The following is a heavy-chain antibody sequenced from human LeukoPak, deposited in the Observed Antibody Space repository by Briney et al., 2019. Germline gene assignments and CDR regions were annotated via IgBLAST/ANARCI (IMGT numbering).Heavy chain of an antibody. V-gene: IGHV3-30*02. J-gene: IGHJ6*03. D-gene: IGHD3-10*01. CDR1: GFTFSSYG. CDR3: AKDAVWFGELDYYYYYMDV. CDR2: IRYDGSNK. Sequence: GGSLRLSCAASGFTFSSYGMHWVRQAPGKGLEWVAFIRYDGSNKYYADSVKGRFTISRDNSKNTLYLQMNSLRAEDTAVYYCAKDAVWFGELDYYYYYMDVWGKGTTVTISS.